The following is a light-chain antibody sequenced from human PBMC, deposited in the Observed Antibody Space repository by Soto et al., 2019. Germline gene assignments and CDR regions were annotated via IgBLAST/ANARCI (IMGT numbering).Light chain of an antibody. J-gene: IGKJ4*01. CDR3: QQYNNWPLT. Sequence: EIVMTQSPATLSVSPGERATLSCRASQSISSSLAWYQQKPGQAPRLLIYGASTRAPGVPARFSGSGSGTEFTLTIGSLQSEDFAVYYCQQYNNWPLTFGGGTKVEIK. CDR2: GAS. CDR1: QSISSS. V-gene: IGKV3-15*01.